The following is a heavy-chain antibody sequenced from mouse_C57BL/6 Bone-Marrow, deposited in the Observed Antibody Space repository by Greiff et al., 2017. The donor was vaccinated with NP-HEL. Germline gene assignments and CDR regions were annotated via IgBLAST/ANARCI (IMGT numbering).Heavy chain of an antibody. CDR3: ARCRWVYPYAMDY. Sequence: EVQLQQSGPELVKPGASVKISCKASGYTFTDYYMNWVKQSHGKSLEWIGDINPNNGGTSYNQKFKGKATLTVDKSSSTAYMELRSLTSEDSAVYYCARCRWVYPYAMDYWGQGTSVTVSS. J-gene: IGHJ4*01. D-gene: IGHD1-1*02. CDR2: INPNNGGT. V-gene: IGHV1-26*01. CDR1: GYTFTDYY.